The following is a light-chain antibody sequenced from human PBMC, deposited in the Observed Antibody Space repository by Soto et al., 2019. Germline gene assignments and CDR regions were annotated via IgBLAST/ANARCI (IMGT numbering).Light chain of an antibody. CDR1: QSISSL. J-gene: IGKJ1*01. CDR3: QQYDSYLWT. CDR2: KAS. Sequence: DIQMTQSPSTLSASVGDRVTITCRASQSISSLLAWYQQKTGKAPKLLIYKASSLKSGVPSRFSGSGSGTEFTLTISSLQPDDFATYYCQQYDSYLWTFGQGTKVEIK. V-gene: IGKV1-5*03.